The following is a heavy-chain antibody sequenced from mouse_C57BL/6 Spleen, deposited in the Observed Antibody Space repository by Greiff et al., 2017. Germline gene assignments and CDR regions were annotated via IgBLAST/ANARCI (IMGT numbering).Heavy chain of an antibody. Sequence: QVQLQQPGAELVKPGASVKLSCKASGYTFTSYWMHWVKQRPGQGLEWIGMIHPNSGSTNYNEKFKSKATLTVDKSSSTAYMKLSSLTSEDSAVYYCARYYGSSNRYFDVWGTGTTVTVSS. CDR1: GYTFTSYW. CDR3: ARYYGSSNRYFDV. D-gene: IGHD1-1*01. V-gene: IGHV1-64*01. J-gene: IGHJ1*03. CDR2: IHPNSGST.